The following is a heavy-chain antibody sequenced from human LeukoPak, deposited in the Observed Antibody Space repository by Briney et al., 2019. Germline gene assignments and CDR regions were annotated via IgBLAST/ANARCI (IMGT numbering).Heavy chain of an antibody. CDR2: INPSGGST. Sequence: ASVRVSCKASGYTFTNYHMNWVPQAPGQGLEWMGIINPSGGSTTNAQKFQGRVIMTRDMSTSTVYMELSSLRSEDTAVYYCAAHIAAAGAHLFDYWGQGTLVTVSS. V-gene: IGHV1-46*01. CDR3: AAHIAAAGAHLFDY. D-gene: IGHD6-13*01. CDR1: GYTFTNYH. J-gene: IGHJ4*02.